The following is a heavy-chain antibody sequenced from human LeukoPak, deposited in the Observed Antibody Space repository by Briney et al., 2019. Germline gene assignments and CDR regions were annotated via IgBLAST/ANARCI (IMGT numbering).Heavy chain of an antibody. CDR3: ARSYSRLNNWFDP. J-gene: IGHJ5*02. CDR1: GYTFTSYD. D-gene: IGHD2-15*01. Sequence: ASVKVSCKASGYTFTSYDINWVRQATGQRLEWMGWMNPNSGNTGYAQKFQGRVTMTRNTSISTAYMELSSLRSEDTAVYYCARSYSRLNNWFDPWGQGTLVTVSS. V-gene: IGHV1-8*01. CDR2: MNPNSGNT.